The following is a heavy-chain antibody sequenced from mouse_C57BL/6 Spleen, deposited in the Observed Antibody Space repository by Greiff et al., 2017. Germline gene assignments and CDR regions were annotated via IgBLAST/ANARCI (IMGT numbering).Heavy chain of an antibody. V-gene: IGHV1-55*01. Sequence: VQLQQSGAELVKPGASVKMSCKASGYTFTSYWITWVKQRPGQGLEWIGDIYPGSGSTNYHEKFKSKATLTVDTSSSTAYMPLSSLTAEDSAVYYCARGVYYDYDGDYWGQGTTLTVSS. CDR3: ARGVYYDYDGDY. J-gene: IGHJ2*01. CDR2: IYPGSGST. D-gene: IGHD2-4*01. CDR1: GYTFTSYW.